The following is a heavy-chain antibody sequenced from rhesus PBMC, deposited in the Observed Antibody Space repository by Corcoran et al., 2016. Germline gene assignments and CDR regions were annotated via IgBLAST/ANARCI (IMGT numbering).Heavy chain of an antibody. CDR3: AKDRSGNYRPFES. CDR2: IKSSGTT. J-gene: IGHJ4*01. D-gene: IGHD1-44*01. CDR1: VFTFGRFS. Sequence: EVQLVETGGGLVQPGGSLRLSFAASVFTFGRFSMGWVRQSPGKGLEWGSGIKSSGTTSNYTDSVKGRFTVSRDNSKNTLSLQMDSLRPEDTGVYFCAKDRSGNYRPFESWGQGVLVTVSS. V-gene: IGHV3S5*01.